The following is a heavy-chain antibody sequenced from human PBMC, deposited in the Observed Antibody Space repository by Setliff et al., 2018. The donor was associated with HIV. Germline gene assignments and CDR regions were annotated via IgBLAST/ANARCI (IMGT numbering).Heavy chain of an antibody. CDR1: GFIVNNFE. CDR2: ISSSGTIK. J-gene: IGHJ4*02. D-gene: IGHD6-13*01. V-gene: IGHV3-48*03. CDR3: ARSRAAGFDY. Sequence: PGGSLRLSCAASGFIVNNFEMNWVRQAPGKGLEWISYISSSGTIKKYASSVRGRFTISRDNAKNSLYLQMNSLRAEDTAVYYCARSRAAGFDYWGQGTLVTVSS.